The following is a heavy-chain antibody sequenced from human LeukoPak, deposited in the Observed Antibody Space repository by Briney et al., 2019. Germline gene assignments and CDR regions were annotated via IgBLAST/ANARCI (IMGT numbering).Heavy chain of an antibody. D-gene: IGHD6-13*01. CDR3: ARARWQQLVFLGPDYYYMDV. CDR1: GYTFTSYY. CDR2: MNPNSGNT. V-gene: IGHV1-8*03. J-gene: IGHJ6*03. Sequence: PRASVKVSCKASGYTFTSYYMHWVRQAAGQGLEWMGWMNPNSGNTGYAQKFQGRVTIISNPSISTAYMELSSLRSEDTAVYYCARARWQQLVFLGPDYYYMDVWGKGTTVTVSS.